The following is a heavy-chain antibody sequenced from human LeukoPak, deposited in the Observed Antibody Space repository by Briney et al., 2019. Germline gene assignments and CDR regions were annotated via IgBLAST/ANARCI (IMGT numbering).Heavy chain of an antibody. V-gene: IGHV1-8*01. CDR1: GYSFSTHD. D-gene: IGHD3-10*01. Sequence: ASVKVSCTASGYSFSTHDINWVRQATGQGLEYMGWVNPNSGNTGYAQNFQGRVTMTGDTSTTTAYMELSNLRSDDTAVYYCARGGTMVRGVNALGNYGMDVWGQGTTVTVSS. CDR3: ARGGTMVRGVNALGNYGMDV. J-gene: IGHJ6*02. CDR2: VNPNSGNT.